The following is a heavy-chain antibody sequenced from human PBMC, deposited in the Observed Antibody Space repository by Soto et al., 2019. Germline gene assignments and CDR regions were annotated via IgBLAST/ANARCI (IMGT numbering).Heavy chain of an antibody. Sequence: QVQLVQSGAEVRKSGASVKVSCKASGYTFTTYGFSWVRQAPGHGLEWMGWISGHNDNTNYVEKFRGRVSMTTDTSTSTAYMELRSLRSDDTAVYYCARDGRPDLRYRPYYFAMDVWGQGTTVTVSS. D-gene: IGHD3-9*01. J-gene: IGHJ6*02. CDR3: ARDGRPDLRYRPYYFAMDV. CDR1: GYTFTTYG. V-gene: IGHV1-18*04. CDR2: ISGHNDNT.